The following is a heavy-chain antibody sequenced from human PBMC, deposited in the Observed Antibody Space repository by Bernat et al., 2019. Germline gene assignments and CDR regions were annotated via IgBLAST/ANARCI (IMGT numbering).Heavy chain of an antibody. Sequence: QVQLQESGPGLVKPSETLSLTCTVSGDSVNSGSCYWSWIRQPPGKGLEWSGYVSYRGSTNYTPALKNRVTISADTSKNRFSLKLSSVTAADTAVYYCARDNGIVGAAWYFDLWGRGTLVSVSS. D-gene: IGHD1-26*01. V-gene: IGHV4-61*01. CDR2: VSYRGST. CDR3: ARDNGIVGAAWYFDL. J-gene: IGHJ2*01. CDR1: GDSVNSGSCY.